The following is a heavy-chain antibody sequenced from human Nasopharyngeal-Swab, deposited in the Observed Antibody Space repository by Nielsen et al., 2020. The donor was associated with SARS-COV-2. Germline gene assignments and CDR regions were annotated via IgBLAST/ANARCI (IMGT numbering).Heavy chain of an antibody. D-gene: IGHD2-21*02. CDR1: GGSISTSGYY. CDR2: IYYSGST. Sequence: SDTLSLPCPVSGGSISTSGYYWSWIRQHPGKGLEWLGYIYYSGSTYYNPSLNSRVTISVDTSKNQFSLKLTSVTAADPAVYYCSRLYCGGDCDDAFDIWGQGTMVTVSS. CDR3: SRLYCGGDCDDAFDI. V-gene: IGHV4-31*03. J-gene: IGHJ3*02.